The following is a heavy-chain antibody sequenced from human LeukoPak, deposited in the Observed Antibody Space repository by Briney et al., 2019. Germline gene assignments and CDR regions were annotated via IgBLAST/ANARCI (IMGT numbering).Heavy chain of an antibody. D-gene: IGHD1-14*01. V-gene: IGHV4-59*01. CDR2: IYYTGST. J-gene: IGHJ4*02. CDR3: AGMRITTPTVRTLDY. Sequence: PSETLSLTCTVCGGSMSTYYWTWIGQPPGKGLEWIGFIYYTGSTNYNPSLKSRVTISVDTSKNQFSLKLSSVTAADTAVYYCAGMRITTPTVRTLDYWGQGTLVTVSS. CDR1: GGSMSTYY.